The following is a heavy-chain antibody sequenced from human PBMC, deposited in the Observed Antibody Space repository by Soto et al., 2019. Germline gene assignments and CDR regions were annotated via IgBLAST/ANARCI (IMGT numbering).Heavy chain of an antibody. J-gene: IGHJ5*02. CDR2: ISAYNGNT. D-gene: IGHD4-17*01. CDR1: GYTFTSYG. Sequence: ASVKVSCKASGYTFTSYGISWVRQAPGQGLEWMGWISAYNGNTNYAQKLQGRVTMTTDTSTSTAYMELRSLRSDDTAVYYCARSPMTTVTNYWLDPSGQGPLVTVSS. CDR3: ARSPMTTVTNYWLDP. V-gene: IGHV1-18*01.